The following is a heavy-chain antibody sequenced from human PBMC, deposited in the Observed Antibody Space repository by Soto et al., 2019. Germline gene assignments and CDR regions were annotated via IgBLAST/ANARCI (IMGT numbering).Heavy chain of an antibody. V-gene: IGHV4-34*01. D-gene: IGHD3-16*01. CDR3: KIMGSDKGSGLVDY. Sequence: QVQLQQWGAGLLKPSETLSLTCAVYGGSFSGYYWSWIRQPPGKGLEWMGEINHSGSTNYNPSLKSRVTISVDTSKNQFSLKLSSVTAADTAVYYCKIMGSDKGSGLVDYWGQGTLVTVSS. J-gene: IGHJ4*02. CDR1: GGSFSGYY. CDR2: INHSGST.